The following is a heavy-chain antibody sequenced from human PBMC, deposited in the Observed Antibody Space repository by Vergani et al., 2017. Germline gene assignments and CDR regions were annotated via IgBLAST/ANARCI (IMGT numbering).Heavy chain of an antibody. D-gene: IGHD5-24*01. CDR2: IYYSGST. CDR3: ARYDRDESFDY. Sequence: QVQLQQWGAGLLKPSETLSLTCAVSGGSFSGYYWSWIRQPPGKGLEWIGYIYYSGSTNYNTSLKSRVTISVETSKNQFSLKLSSVTAADTAVYYCARYDRDESFDYWGQGTLVTVSS. V-gene: IGHV4-34*11. CDR1: GGSFSGYY. J-gene: IGHJ4*02.